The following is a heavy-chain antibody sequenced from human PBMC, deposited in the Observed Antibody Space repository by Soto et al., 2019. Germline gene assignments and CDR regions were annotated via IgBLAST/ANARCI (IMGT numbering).Heavy chain of an antibody. CDR3: ANRDAGNSPARFDF. Sequence: EVQLVESGGGLVEPGGSLRLSCAASGFTFNSHTMNWVRQAPGKGLEWVSSISSGSSYIYYAGSVKGRFTISRDNANNSLYLQMSSLRAEDTAVYYCANRDAGNSPARFDFWGQGTLVTVSS. CDR1: GFTFNSHT. V-gene: IGHV3-21*04. J-gene: IGHJ4*02. CDR2: ISSGSSYI. D-gene: IGHD6-13*01.